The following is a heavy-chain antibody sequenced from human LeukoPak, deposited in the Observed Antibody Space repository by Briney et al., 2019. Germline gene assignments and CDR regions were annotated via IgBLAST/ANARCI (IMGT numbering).Heavy chain of an antibody. CDR1: GFTFSSYW. Sequence: TGGSLRLSCAASGFTFSSYWMHWVRQAPGKGLVWVSCIKSDGSSTDYADSVKGRFTLSRDNAKNTLYLQMDSLRAEDTAVYYCARSTGWYYFDYWGQGTLVTVSS. CDR2: IKSDGSST. CDR3: ARSTGWYYFDY. D-gene: IGHD6-19*01. V-gene: IGHV3-74*01. J-gene: IGHJ4*02.